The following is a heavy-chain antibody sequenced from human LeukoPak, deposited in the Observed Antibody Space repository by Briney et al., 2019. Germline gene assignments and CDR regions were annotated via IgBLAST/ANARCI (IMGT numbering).Heavy chain of an antibody. CDR1: GFTFNSYG. CDR3: AKDRDGYNRAFDY. Sequence: GGSLRLSCAASGFTFNSYGMHWVRQAPGKGLEWVAVISHDGSNKYYADSVKGRFTISRDNSKNTLYLQMNSLKAEDAAVYYCAKDRDGYNRAFDYWGQGTLVTVSS. D-gene: IGHD5-24*01. V-gene: IGHV3-30*18. J-gene: IGHJ4*02. CDR2: ISHDGSNK.